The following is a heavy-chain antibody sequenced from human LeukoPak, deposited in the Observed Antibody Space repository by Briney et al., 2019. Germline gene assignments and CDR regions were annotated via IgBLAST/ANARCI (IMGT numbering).Heavy chain of an antibody. CDR1: GYSFNSHY. Sequence: GESLKIFCKGSGYSFNSHYIAWVRQMPGKGLEWMGIIYPGDSDTRYSPSFQGQVTMSADKSNTTAYLQWSSLKASDTAMYYCARRRGTVAGYYYGMDVWGQGTTVTVSS. CDR3: ARRRGTVAGYYYGMDV. D-gene: IGHD6-19*01. CDR2: IYPGDSDT. J-gene: IGHJ6*02. V-gene: IGHV5-51*01.